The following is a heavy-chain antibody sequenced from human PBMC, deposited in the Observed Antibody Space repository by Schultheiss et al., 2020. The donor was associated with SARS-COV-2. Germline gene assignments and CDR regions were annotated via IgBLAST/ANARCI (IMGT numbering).Heavy chain of an antibody. V-gene: IGHV1-2*02. J-gene: IGHJ4*02. CDR2: INPNSGGT. CDR1: GYTFTSYG. D-gene: IGHD1-26*01. Sequence: ASVKVSCKASGYTFTSYGISWVRQAPGQGLEWMGWINPNSGGTNYAQKLQGRVTMTRDTSISTAYMELSRLRSDDTAVYYCARVTSGSYWAYWGQGTLVTVSS. CDR3: ARVTSGSYWAY.